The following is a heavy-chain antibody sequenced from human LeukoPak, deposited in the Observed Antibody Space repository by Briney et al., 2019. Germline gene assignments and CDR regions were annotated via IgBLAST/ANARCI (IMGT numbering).Heavy chain of an antibody. V-gene: IGHV3-21*06. CDR1: GFTFSSYE. D-gene: IGHD2-8*01. Sequence: PGGSLRLSCAASGFTFSSYEMSWVRQAPGKGLEWVSSVSNSGDYIHYADSVKGRFTISRDNSKNSLYLQMNSLRAEDTAVYYCARALIGYYFDYWGQGTLVTVSS. CDR2: VSNSGDYI. J-gene: IGHJ4*02. CDR3: ARALIGYYFDY.